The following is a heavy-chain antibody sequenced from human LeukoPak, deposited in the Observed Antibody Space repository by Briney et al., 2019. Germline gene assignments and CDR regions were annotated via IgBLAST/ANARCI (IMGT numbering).Heavy chain of an antibody. CDR1: GGSISSYY. D-gene: IGHD1-1*01. CDR3: ARGSISGGLEFDY. CDR2: IYYSGST. Sequence: SETLSLTCTVSGGSISSYYWSWIRQPPGKGLEWIGYIYYSGSTNYNPSLKSRVTIPVDTSKNQFSLKLSSLTAPATAWYYCARGSISGGLEFDYWGQGTMVTVSS. V-gene: IGHV4-59*01. J-gene: IGHJ4*02.